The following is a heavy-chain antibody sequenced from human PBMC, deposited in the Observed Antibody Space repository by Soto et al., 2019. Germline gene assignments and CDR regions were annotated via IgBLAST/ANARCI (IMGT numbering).Heavy chain of an antibody. J-gene: IGHJ3*02. CDR3: AKGSMASLDSFDI. Sequence: VQLVESGGCVVQPGRSLRRSCAASGFAFSSYGMHWVRQAPGKGLEWVAVISFDGSKKYHADSVKGRFTISRDNSTNTLYLQMKSLRPEDTDVSYGAKGSMASLDSFDIWGQGTMVTVSS. CDR1: GFAFSSYG. CDR2: ISFDGSKK. D-gene: IGHD5-12*01. V-gene: IGHV3-30*18.